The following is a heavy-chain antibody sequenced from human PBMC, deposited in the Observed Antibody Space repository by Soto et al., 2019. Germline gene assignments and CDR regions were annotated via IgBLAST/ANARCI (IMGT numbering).Heavy chain of an antibody. J-gene: IGHJ3*02. CDR1: GFTFSSYA. V-gene: IGHV3-23*01. Sequence: EVQLLESGGGLVQPGGSLRLSCAASGFTFSSYAMSWVRQAPGKGLEWVSAISGSGGSTYYADSVKGRFTISRDNSKNTLDLQMNSLRAEDTAVYYCANPWLEFHYDSSGSSGDIWGQGTMVTVSS. D-gene: IGHD3-22*01. CDR3: ANPWLEFHYDSSGSSGDI. CDR2: ISGSGGST.